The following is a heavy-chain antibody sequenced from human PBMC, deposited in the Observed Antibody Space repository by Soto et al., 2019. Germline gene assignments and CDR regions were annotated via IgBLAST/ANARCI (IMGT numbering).Heavy chain of an antibody. V-gene: IGHV3-21*01. Sequence: EVQLVESGGGLVKPGGSLRLSCAASGFTFSSYSMNWVRQAPGKGLEWVSSISSSSSYIYYADSVKGRFTISRDNAKNSLYLQMNSLRAEDTAVYYCARDGGDSHYYYYYMDVWGKGTTVTVSS. CDR3: ARDGGDSHYYYYYMDV. D-gene: IGHD3-16*01. J-gene: IGHJ6*03. CDR1: GFTFSSYS. CDR2: ISSSSSYI.